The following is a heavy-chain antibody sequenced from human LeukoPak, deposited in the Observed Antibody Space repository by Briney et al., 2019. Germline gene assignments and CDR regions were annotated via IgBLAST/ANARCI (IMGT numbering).Heavy chain of an antibody. CDR3: AKEVTSSGWPLAY. J-gene: IGHJ4*02. V-gene: IGHV3-23*01. D-gene: IGHD6-19*01. Sequence: PGGSLRLSCAASGFTFSNDAMSWVRQAPGKGLEWVSGISGSGTKTYYADSVKGRFTISRDNSKNTLYVQMNSLRANDTAVYYCAKEVTSSGWPLAYWGQGALVTVSS. CDR1: GFTFSNDA. CDR2: ISGSGTKT.